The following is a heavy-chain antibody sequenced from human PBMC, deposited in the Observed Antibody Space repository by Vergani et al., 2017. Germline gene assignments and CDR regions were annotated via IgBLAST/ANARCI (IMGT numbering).Heavy chain of an antibody. CDR1: GFTFSSYA. D-gene: IGHD3-10*01. CDR2: ISGSGGST. CDR3: AKDITMVRGVIIPRPLDL. Sequence: EVQLVESGGGLVQPGGSLRLSCAASGFTFSSYAMTWVRQAPGKGLEWVSAISGSGGSTYYADSVKGRFTISRDNSKNTLYLQMNSLRAEDTALYYCAKDITMVRGVIIPRPLDLWGRGTLVTVSS. J-gene: IGHJ2*01. V-gene: IGHV3-23*04.